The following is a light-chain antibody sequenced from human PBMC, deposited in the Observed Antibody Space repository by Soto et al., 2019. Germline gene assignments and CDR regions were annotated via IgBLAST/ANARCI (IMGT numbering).Light chain of an antibody. CDR1: QTISSW. V-gene: IGKV1-5*03. CDR3: QQVNTYPLT. J-gene: IGKJ1*01. Sequence: DIQMTQSPSTLSGSVGDRVTITCRASQTISSWLAWYQQKPGKAPKLLIYKASTLKSGVPSRFSGSGSGTEFTLTISSLQPDDFATYYCQQVNTYPLTFGPGTKVDIK. CDR2: KAS.